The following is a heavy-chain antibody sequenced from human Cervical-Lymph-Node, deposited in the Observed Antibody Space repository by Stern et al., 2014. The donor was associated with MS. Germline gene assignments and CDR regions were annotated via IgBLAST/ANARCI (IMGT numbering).Heavy chain of an antibody. Sequence: VQLVESGGGVVQPGKSLRLSCVASGFSFSDYGMHWVRQAPGKGLEWVSVISNDGNDIKYADSVMVRLTISRDNSQNTLLLHIGSLRAEDTAVYYCARPIVWGKSVYGMDVWGQGTTVTVAS. CDR2: ISNDGNDI. CDR1: GFSFSDYG. D-gene: IGHD1-26*01. J-gene: IGHJ6*02. CDR3: ARPIVWGKSVYGMDV. V-gene: IGHV3-30*19.